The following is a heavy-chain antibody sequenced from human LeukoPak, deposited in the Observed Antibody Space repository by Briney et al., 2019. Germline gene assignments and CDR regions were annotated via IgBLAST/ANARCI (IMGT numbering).Heavy chain of an antibody. CDR3: AKGNGYSYGRYCFDY. CDR2: ITASGGNT. J-gene: IGHJ4*02. CDR1: GFTFSSYA. V-gene: IGHV3-23*01. Sequence: GGSLRLSCAASGFTFSSYAMGWVRQAPGKGLEWVSAITASGGNTYYADSVKGRFTISRDNSKNTLYLQVNSLRAEDTAVYYCAKGNGYSYGRYCFDYWGQGTLVTVSS. D-gene: IGHD5-18*01.